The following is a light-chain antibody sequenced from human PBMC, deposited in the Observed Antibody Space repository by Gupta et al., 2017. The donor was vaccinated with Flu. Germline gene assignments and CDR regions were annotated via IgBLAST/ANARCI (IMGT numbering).Light chain of an antibody. V-gene: IGKV2-30*01. CDR3: LQGASCSWA. CDR1: QSLVSNDISTC. CDR2: LVS. J-gene: IGKJ1*01. Sequence: TLVQPSAIARKSSQSLVSNDISTCLHWYQQKPGKAPRRLIYLVSHGEAGVPSKFSGSGSGTEFTLTISRLQAEDFAVYFCLQGASCSWAFGQGTKVEIK.